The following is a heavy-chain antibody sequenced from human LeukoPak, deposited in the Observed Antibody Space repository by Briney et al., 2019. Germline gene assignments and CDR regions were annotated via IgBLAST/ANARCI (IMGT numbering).Heavy chain of an antibody. Sequence: ASVKVSCKASGYTFTTYGISWVRQAPGQGLEWMGWISAYNGNTNYAQKLQGRVTMPPDTSTSTAYMELRSLRSDDTAVYYCARGKASQSTNYFDYWGQGTLVTVSS. CDR3: ARGKASQSTNYFDY. D-gene: IGHD5/OR15-5a*01. V-gene: IGHV1-18*01. J-gene: IGHJ4*02. CDR2: ISAYNGNT. CDR1: GYTFTTYG.